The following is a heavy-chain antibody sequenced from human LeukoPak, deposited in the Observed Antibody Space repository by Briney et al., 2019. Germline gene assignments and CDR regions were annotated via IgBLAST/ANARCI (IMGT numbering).Heavy chain of an antibody. D-gene: IGHD1-26*01. CDR3: ASPLANY. J-gene: IGHJ4*02. Sequence: SETLSLTCSVSGGSISGSSYNWGWVRQPPGKGLEWIASVSYTGNTYYNPSLESRVTISVDTSKNQFSLKLYSVTAADTALYYCASPLANYWGQGTLVTVSS. V-gene: IGHV4-39*01. CDR1: GGSISGSSYN. CDR2: VSYTGNT.